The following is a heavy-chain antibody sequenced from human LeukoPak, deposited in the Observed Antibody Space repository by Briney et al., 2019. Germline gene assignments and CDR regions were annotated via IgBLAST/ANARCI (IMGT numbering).Heavy chain of an antibody. D-gene: IGHD3-22*01. CDR3: ASGPPNDSSGYYPDY. V-gene: IGHV4-34*01. CDR2: INHSGST. J-gene: IGHJ4*02. Sequence: SETLSLTCAVYGGSFSGYYWSWIRQPPGKGLEWIGEINHSGSTNYNPSLKSRVTISVDTSKNQFSLKLSSVTAADTAVYYCASGPPNDSSGYYPDYWGQGTLVTVSS. CDR1: GGSFSGYY.